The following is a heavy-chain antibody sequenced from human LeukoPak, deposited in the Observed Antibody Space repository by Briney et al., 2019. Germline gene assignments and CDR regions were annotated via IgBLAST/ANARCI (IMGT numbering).Heavy chain of an antibody. CDR1: GFTFSSYW. J-gene: IGHJ5*02. CDR3: ARLRPFWSSYVGNWFDP. V-gene: IGHV3-74*01. CDR2: INSDGSST. Sequence: GGSLRLSCAASGFTFSSYWMHWVRQAPGKGLVWVSRINSDGSSTSYADSVKGRFTISRDNAKNTLYLQMNSLRAEDTAVYYCARLRPFWSSYVGNWFDPWGQGTLATVSS. D-gene: IGHD3-3*01.